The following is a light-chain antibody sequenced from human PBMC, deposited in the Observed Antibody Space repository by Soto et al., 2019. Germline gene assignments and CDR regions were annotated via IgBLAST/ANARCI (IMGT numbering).Light chain of an antibody. CDR3: QQYNSWPET. CDR1: QSVRSS. CDR2: DAS. J-gene: IGKJ1*01. V-gene: IGKV3-15*01. Sequence: DIVMTQSPGTLSVSPGERATLFCRASQSVRSSLAWYQQEPGQAPRLFIYDASTRATGIPARFSGSGSGTEFTLTISSLQSEDFAVYYCQQYNSWPETFGQGTKVDIK.